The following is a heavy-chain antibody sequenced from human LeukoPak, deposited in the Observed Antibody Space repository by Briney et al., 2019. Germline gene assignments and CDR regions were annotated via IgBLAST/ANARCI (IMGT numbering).Heavy chain of an antibody. CDR3: AWVTSSGIPRDH. Sequence: SETLSLTCTVSGASVSSTSYFWGWIRQPPGKGLEWIGTIYYSGSTNYSPSLKRRVTISMDTSKNQFSLKLSSVTAADTAVYYCAWVTSSGIPRDHWGQGILVIVSS. J-gene: IGHJ4*02. D-gene: IGHD3-10*01. CDR2: IYYSGST. CDR1: GASVSSTSYF. V-gene: IGHV4-39*07.